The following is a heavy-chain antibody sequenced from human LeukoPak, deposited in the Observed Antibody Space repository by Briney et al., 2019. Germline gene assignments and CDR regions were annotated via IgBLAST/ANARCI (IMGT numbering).Heavy chain of an antibody. J-gene: IGHJ4*02. CDR1: GFTFSNYG. CDR2: IRSDGSNK. CDR3: AKDYDGSTDY. V-gene: IGHV3-30*02. D-gene: IGHD3-16*01. Sequence: GGSLRLSCAASGFTFSNYGIHWVRQPPGKGLEWVAFIRSDGSNKYYADSVKGRFTISRDNSKNTLYLQMNSLRVEDTAVYFCAKDYDGSTDYWGQGTLVTVSS.